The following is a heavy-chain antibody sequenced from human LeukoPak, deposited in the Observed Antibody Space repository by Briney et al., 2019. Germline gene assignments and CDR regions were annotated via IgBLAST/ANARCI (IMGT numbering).Heavy chain of an antibody. CDR1: GGSISSGGYY. Sequence: SETLSLTCTVSGGSISSGGYYWSWIRQHPGKGLEGIGYIDYSGSTYYNPSLKSRVTISVDTSKNQFSLKLSSVTAADTAVYYCAREDYDSSGYMFGGAFDIWGQGTMVTVSS. V-gene: IGHV4-31*03. CDR2: IDYSGST. CDR3: AREDYDSSGYMFGGAFDI. D-gene: IGHD3-22*01. J-gene: IGHJ3*02.